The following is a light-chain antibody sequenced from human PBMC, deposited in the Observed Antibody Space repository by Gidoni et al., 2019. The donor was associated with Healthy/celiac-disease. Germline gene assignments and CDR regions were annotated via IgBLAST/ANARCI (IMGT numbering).Light chain of an antibody. J-gene: IGKJ1*01. CDR2: GAS. CDR1: QSVSSSY. CDR3: QQYGSSLRT. V-gene: IGKV3-20*01. Sequence: EIVLTQSPGTLSLSPGERATLSCRAIQSVSSSYLAWYQQKPGQAPRLLIYGASSRATGIPDRFSGSGSGTDFTLTISRLEPEDFAVYYCQQYGSSLRTFXQXTKVEIK.